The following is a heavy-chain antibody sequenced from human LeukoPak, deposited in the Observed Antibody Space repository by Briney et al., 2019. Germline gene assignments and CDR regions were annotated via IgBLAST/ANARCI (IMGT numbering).Heavy chain of an antibody. CDR2: ISSSSSTI. CDR3: ARDLIGPAASTPSDY. J-gene: IGHJ4*02. D-gene: IGHD2-2*01. CDR1: GFTFSSYS. V-gene: IGHV3-48*01. Sequence: PGGSLRLSFSASGFTFSSYSINWVRQAPGKGLGWVSYISSSSSTIYYADSVKDRFTISVDKAKNSVYMQLNSLRAEDTAVYYSARDLIGPAASTPSDYWGQGTLVTVSS.